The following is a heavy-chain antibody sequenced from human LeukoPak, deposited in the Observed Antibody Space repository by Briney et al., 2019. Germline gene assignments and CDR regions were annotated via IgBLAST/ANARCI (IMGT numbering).Heavy chain of an antibody. CDR1: RYTFTGYY. J-gene: IGHJ4*02. D-gene: IGHD2-15*01. CDR2: INPNSGGT. Sequence: ASVKVSCMDSRYTFTGYYMHWVRPAPGQGREWVGWINPNSGGTNSAQKFEGRVTMTRDTSISTAYMGLSRLRSDDTAVYYCARVHSCSGGSCYSPFVDYRGQGTLVTVSS. V-gene: IGHV1-2*02. CDR3: ARVHSCSGGSCYSPFVDY.